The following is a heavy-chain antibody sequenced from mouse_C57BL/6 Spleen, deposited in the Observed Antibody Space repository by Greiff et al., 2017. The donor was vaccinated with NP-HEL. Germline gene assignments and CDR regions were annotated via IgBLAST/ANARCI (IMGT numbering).Heavy chain of an antibody. Sequence: VQLVESGPELVKPGASVKISCKASGYAFSSSWMNWVKQRPGKGLEWIGRIYPGDGDTNYNGKFKGKATLTADKSSSTAYMQLSSLTSEDSAVYFCARGDYYGSSYVRVSFAYWGQGTLVTVSA. CDR1: GYAFSSSW. CDR3: ARGDYYGSSYVRVSFAY. J-gene: IGHJ3*01. V-gene: IGHV1-82*01. D-gene: IGHD1-1*01. CDR2: IYPGDGDT.